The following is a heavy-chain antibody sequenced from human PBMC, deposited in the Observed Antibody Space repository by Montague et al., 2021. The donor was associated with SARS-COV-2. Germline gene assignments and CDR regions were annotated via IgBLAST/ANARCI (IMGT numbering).Heavy chain of an antibody. Sequence: SETLSLTCTVSGGSISSSSYYWGWIRQPPGKGLEWIGSIYYSGSTYYNPSLKSRATISVDTSKNQFSLKLSSVTAADTAVYYCARAFTDWLRYYGMDVWGHGTRSPSP. CDR3: ARAFTDWLRYYGMDV. CDR2: IYYSGST. J-gene: IGHJ6*02. D-gene: IGHD3-9*01. CDR1: GGSISSSSYY. V-gene: IGHV4-39*01.